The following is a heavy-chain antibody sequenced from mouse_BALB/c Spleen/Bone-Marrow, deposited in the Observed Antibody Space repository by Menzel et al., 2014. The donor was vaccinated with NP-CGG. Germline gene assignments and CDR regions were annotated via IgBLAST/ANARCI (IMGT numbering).Heavy chain of an antibody. CDR3: ARLGRDYAMDY. J-gene: IGHJ4*01. CDR1: GYTFTSYY. Sequence: QVQLQQPGPELVKPGASVRISCKASGYTFTSYYIHWVKQRPGQGLEWIGWIYPGNVNTKYNEKFKGKATLTAGKSSSTAYMQLSSLTSEDSAVYFCARLGRDYAMDYWGQGTSVTVSS. CDR2: IYPGNVNT. D-gene: IGHD4-1*01. V-gene: IGHV1S56*01.